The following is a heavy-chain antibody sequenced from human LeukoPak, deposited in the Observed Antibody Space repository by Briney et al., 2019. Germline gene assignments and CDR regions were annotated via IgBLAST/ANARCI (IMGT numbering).Heavy chain of an antibody. J-gene: IGHJ4*02. V-gene: IGHV3-48*03. D-gene: IGHD3-9*01. CDR1: GFTFSSYE. CDR3: ARILRYSSVFDY. CDR2: ISSSGSTI. Sequence: GGSLRLSCAASGFTFSSYEMNWVRRAPGKGLEWVSYISSSGSTIYYADSVKGRFTISRDNAKNSLYLQMNSLRAEDTAVYYCARILRYSSVFDYWGQGTLVTVSS.